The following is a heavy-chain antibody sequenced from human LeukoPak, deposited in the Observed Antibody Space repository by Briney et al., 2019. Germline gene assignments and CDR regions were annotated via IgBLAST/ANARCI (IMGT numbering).Heavy chain of an antibody. CDR2: IKQDGSEK. CDR3: ARSEYGDYNGFDY. CDR1: GFTFSSYW. Sequence: GGSLRLSCAASGFTFSSYWMSWVRQAPGKGLEWVANIKQDGSEKYYVDSVKGRFTISRDNAKNSLYLQMNGLRAEDTAVYYCARSEYGDYNGFDYWGQGTLVTVSS. V-gene: IGHV3-7*01. J-gene: IGHJ4*02. D-gene: IGHD4-17*01.